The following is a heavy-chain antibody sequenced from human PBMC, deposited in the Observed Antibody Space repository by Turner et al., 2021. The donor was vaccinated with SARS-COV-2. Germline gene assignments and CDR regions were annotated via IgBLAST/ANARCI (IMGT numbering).Heavy chain of an antibody. D-gene: IGHD3-10*01. J-gene: IGHJ3*01. CDR3: ERVRTVTCITAECLPSDAFDL. CDR1: GGSITTSSYY. V-gene: IGHV4-39*01. Sequence: QLQLQESGPGLVKPSETLSLTCTVSGGSITTSSYYWDWSRQPPGKGLGWLGSVSDSERSNYNASLESRVTITVDTAKNQFSLKLTSVTAADTAVYYYERVRTVTCITAECLPSDAFDLWGQGTMVPVSS. CDR2: VSDSERS.